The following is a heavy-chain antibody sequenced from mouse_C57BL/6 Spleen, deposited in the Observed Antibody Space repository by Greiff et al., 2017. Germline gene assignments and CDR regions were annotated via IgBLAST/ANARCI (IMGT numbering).Heavy chain of an antibody. D-gene: IGHD1-1*01. V-gene: IGHV1-5*01. CDR1: GYTFTSYW. CDR2: IYPGNSAT. Sequence: VQLQQSGTVLARPGASVKMSCKTSGYTFTSYWMHWVKQRPGQGLEWIGAIYPGNSATSYNQKFKGKAKLTAVASASTAYLELSSLTNDDSAVYYFTICGSPYFDYWGQGTTRTVSS. CDR3: TICGSPYFDY. J-gene: IGHJ2*01.